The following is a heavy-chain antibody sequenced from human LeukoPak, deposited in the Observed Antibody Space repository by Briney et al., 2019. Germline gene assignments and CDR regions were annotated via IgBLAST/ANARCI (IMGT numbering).Heavy chain of an antibody. CDR3: ARSILASPIYFDY. J-gene: IGHJ4*02. Sequence: GGSLRLSCAASGFTFSSYWLSWVRQAPGKGLEWVASIEQDGSQKYYVDSVRGRFTISRDNAKNSVYLQTNSLRAEDTAVYFCARSILASPIYFDYWGQGTLVTVSS. D-gene: IGHD1-26*01. CDR2: IEQDGSQK. CDR1: GFTFSSYW. V-gene: IGHV3-7*01.